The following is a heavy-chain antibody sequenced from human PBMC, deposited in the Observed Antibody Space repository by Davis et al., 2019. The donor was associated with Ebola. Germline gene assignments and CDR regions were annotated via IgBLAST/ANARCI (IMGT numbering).Heavy chain of an antibody. Sequence: PGGSLRLSCTVSGGPISSSSYYGSWIRQPPGKGLEWIGYIYYSVSTNYNPSLKSRVTISVDTSKNQFSLKLSSVTAADTALYYCARLYTMVRGVIPWFDPWGQGTLVTVSS. D-gene: IGHD3-10*01. V-gene: IGHV4-61*01. CDR2: IYYSVST. CDR3: ARLYTMVRGVIPWFDP. J-gene: IGHJ5*02. CDR1: GGPISSSSYY.